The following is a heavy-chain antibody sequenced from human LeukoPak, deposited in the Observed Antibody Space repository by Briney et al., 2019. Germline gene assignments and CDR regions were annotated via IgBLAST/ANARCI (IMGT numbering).Heavy chain of an antibody. V-gene: IGHV4-34*01. D-gene: IGHD3-22*01. CDR3: ATGGGYYQDY. Sequence: SETLSLTCSVSGASTTSYYWSWIRQPPGKGLEWIGEINHSGSTNYNPSLKSRVTISVDTSKNQFSLKLSSVTAADTAVYYCATGGGYYQDYWGQGTLVTVSS. CDR1: GASTTSYY. J-gene: IGHJ4*02. CDR2: INHSGST.